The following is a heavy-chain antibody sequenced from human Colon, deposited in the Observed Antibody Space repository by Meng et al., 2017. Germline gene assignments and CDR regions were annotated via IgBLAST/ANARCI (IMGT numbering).Heavy chain of an antibody. V-gene: IGHV4-31*03. J-gene: IGHJ5*02. D-gene: IGHD3-22*01. CDR1: VGSISSGDYY. CDR2: FYFSGNT. Sequence: QVQLQESGPALVKPSQTLSLTCTFSVGSISSGDYYWSWSRQHPGKGLEWIGYFYFSGNTYYNPSLKSRVSISVDTSKNRFSLNLSSVTAADTAVYYCARYFYDSRGVTWFDPWGQGTLVTVSS. CDR3: ARYFYDSRGVTWFDP.